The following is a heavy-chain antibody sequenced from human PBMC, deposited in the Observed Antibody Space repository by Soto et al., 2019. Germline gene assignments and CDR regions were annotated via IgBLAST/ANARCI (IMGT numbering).Heavy chain of an antibody. D-gene: IGHD2-21*01. CDR3: AKSSFLGESVYYYGMDV. CDR2: ISYDGSNK. J-gene: IGHJ6*02. V-gene: IGHV3-30*18. Sequence: QVQLVESGGGVVQPGRSLRLSCAASGFTFSSYGMHWVRQAPGKGLEWVAVISYDGSNKYYADSVKGRFNISRDNSKNTLYLQMNSLRAEDTAVYYCAKSSFLGESVYYYGMDVCGQGTTVTVSS. CDR1: GFTFSSYG.